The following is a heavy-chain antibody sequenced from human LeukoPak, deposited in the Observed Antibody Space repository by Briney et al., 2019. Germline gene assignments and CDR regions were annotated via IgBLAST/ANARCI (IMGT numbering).Heavy chain of an antibody. CDR2: ISGSGAST. Sequence: GGSLRISCAASGFTFSSYVVSWVRQAPGKGLEWVSAISGSGASTYSADSVKGWFTISRDNSKNTLYLQMNSLRAEDTAVYYCAKQLERSSWADLDYWGQGTLVTVSS. CDR1: GFTFSSYV. V-gene: IGHV3-23*01. D-gene: IGHD6-13*01. J-gene: IGHJ4*02. CDR3: AKQLERSSWADLDY.